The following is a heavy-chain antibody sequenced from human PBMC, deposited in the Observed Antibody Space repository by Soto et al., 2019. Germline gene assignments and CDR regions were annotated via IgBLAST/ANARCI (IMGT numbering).Heavy chain of an antibody. D-gene: IGHD2-2*01. J-gene: IGHJ5*02. Sequence: ASVKVSSKASGYTFTSYDMDWVRQAPGQGLEWMGIINPSGGSTSYAQKFQGRVTMTRDTSTSTVYMELSSLRSEDTAVYYCARDGGYCSSTSCYPYNWFDPWGQGTLVTVSS. CDR2: INPSGGST. CDR1: GYTFTSYD. CDR3: ARDGGYCSSTSCYPYNWFDP. V-gene: IGHV1-46*01.